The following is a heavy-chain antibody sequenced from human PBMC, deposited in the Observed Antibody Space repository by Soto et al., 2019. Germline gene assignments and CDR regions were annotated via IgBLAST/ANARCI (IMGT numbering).Heavy chain of an antibody. CDR3: ARDMHYYDSSGYYPGGWFDP. J-gene: IGHJ5*02. D-gene: IGHD3-22*01. Sequence: EVQLVESGGGLVQPGGSLRLSCAASGFTFSSYWMSWVRQAPGKGLEWVANIKQDGSEKYYVDSVKGRFTISRDNAKNSLYLQMNSLRAEDTAVYYCARDMHYYDSSGYYPGGWFDPWGQGTLVTVSS. V-gene: IGHV3-7*03. CDR1: GFTFSSYW. CDR2: IKQDGSEK.